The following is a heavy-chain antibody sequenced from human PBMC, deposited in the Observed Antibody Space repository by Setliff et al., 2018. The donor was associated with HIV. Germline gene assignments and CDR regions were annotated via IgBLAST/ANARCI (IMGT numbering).Heavy chain of an antibody. V-gene: IGHV4-34*01. CDR1: GGSFSGFY. Sequence: SETLSLTCVVYGGSFSGFYWTWIRQAPGKGLEWIGEISHSGIVNYSPSLKSRLIISVDTSNNQFFMRLRSVTAADTAVYYCARQGSSVEMRVFDTWGQGALVTVS. CDR3: ARQGSSVEMRVFDT. J-gene: IGHJ5*02. CDR2: ISHSGIV.